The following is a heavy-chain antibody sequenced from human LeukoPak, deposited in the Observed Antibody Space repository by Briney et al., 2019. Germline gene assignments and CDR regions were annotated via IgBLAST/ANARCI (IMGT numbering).Heavy chain of an antibody. CDR1: GFTFSSYG. V-gene: IGHV3-23*01. D-gene: IGHD6-13*01. CDR2: ISGSGGST. CDR3: AKGQQLVRSGGKSYYFDY. Sequence: GGSLRLSCAASGFTFSSYGMSWVRQAPGKGLEWVSAISGSGGSTYYADSVKGRFTISRDNSKNTLYLQMNSLRAEDTAVYYCAKGQQLVRSGGKSYYFDYWGQGTLVTVSS. J-gene: IGHJ4*02.